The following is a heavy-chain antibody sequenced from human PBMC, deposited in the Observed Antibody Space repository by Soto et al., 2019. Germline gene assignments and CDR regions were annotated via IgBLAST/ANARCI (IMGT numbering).Heavy chain of an antibody. V-gene: IGHV3-7*03. CDR1: VLTWIIYS. J-gene: IGHJ4*02. Sequence: WWSXRPSCSSAVLTWIIYSMILFRHAPGKGLEWVANINKNGGEKYYVDSVKGRLTISRENAKNSLYLQMHSLRAEDTAVYYCERNWDKHMLYKWKQRGQRPLVNV. D-gene: IGHD1-20*01. CDR3: ERNWDKHMLYKWKQ. CDR2: INKNGGEK.